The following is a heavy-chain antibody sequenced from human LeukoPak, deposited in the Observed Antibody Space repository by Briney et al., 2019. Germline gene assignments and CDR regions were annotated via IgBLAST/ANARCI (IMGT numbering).Heavy chain of an antibody. CDR2: IIPIFGTA. J-gene: IGHJ4*02. V-gene: IGHV1-69*05. D-gene: IGHD3-10*01. CDR3: ARKTYYYGSGSYSGDY. Sequence: ASVKVSCKASGGTFSSYAISWVRQAPGQGLEWMGGIIPIFGTANYAQKFQGRVTITTDESTSTAYMELSSLRSEDTAVYYCARKTYYYGSGSYSGDYWGQGTLVTVSS. CDR1: GGTFSSYA.